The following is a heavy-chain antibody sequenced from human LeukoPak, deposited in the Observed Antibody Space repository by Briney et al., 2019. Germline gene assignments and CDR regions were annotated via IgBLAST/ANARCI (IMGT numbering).Heavy chain of an antibody. D-gene: IGHD3-3*01. Sequence: GGSLRLSCAASGFTVSSNYMSWVRQAPGKGLEWVSIIYSGGSTHYADSVRGRFTISRDNSKNTLYLQMNSLRAEDTAVYYCAKRLRFLEWLLYIGDAFDIWGQGTMVTVSS. CDR3: AKRLRFLEWLLYIGDAFDI. J-gene: IGHJ3*02. V-gene: IGHV3-66*01. CDR2: IYSGGST. CDR1: GFTVSSNY.